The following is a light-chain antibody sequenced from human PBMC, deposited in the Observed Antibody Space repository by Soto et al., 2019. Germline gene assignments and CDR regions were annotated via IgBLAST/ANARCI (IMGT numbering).Light chain of an antibody. Sequence: QFVLTQPASVSGSPGQSIAISCTGTSSDVGGYNYVSWCQQHPGKAPKLMIHEVSNRPSGISDRFSGSKSGNTASLTISGLQADDEADYYCSSHTSYSTRVFGTGTKVTVL. J-gene: IGLJ1*01. CDR2: EVS. CDR3: SSHTSYSTRV. V-gene: IGLV2-14*01. CDR1: SSDVGGYNY.